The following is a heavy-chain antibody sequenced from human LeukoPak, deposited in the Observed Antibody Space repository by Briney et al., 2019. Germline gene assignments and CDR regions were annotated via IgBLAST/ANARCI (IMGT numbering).Heavy chain of an antibody. CDR1: GFTFSSYW. V-gene: IGHV3-7*01. CDR3: ARDKWELLLGFDY. J-gene: IGHJ4*02. CDR2: IKQDGSEK. Sequence: GGSLRLSCAASGFTFSSYWMSWVRQAPGKGREWVANIKQDGSEKYYVDSVKGRFTISRDNAKNSLYLQMNSLRAEDTAVYYCARDKWELLLGFDYWGQGTLVTVSS. D-gene: IGHD1-26*01.